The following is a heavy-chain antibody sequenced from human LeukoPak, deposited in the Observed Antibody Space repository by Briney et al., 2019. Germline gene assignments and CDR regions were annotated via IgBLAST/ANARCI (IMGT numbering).Heavy chain of an antibody. J-gene: IGHJ3*02. V-gene: IGHV3-7*01. CDR2: IKQDGSEK. CDR3: ARGTRAAFDI. D-gene: IGHD2-2*01. CDR1: GFTFSNYW. Sequence: GGSLRLSCAASGFTFSNYWMNWARQAPGKGLDWVADIKQDGSEKYYVYSVKGRFTISRDNAKNSLYLQMNSLRAEDTAVSHCARGTRAAFDIWGQGTTVTVSS.